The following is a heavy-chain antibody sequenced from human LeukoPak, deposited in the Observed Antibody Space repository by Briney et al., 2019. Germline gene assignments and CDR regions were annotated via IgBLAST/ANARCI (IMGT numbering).Heavy chain of an antibody. V-gene: IGHV3-23*01. D-gene: IGHD3-22*01. CDR2: ISGSGGST. CDR3: AKDLGVLVIRYFDY. J-gene: IGHJ4*02. CDR1: GFTFSSYG. Sequence: GGSLRLSCAASGFTFSSYGMSWVRQAPGKGLEWVSAISGSGGSTHYADSVKGRFTISRDNSKNTLYLQMNSLRAEDAAVYYCAKDLGVLVIRYFDYWGQGTLVTVSS.